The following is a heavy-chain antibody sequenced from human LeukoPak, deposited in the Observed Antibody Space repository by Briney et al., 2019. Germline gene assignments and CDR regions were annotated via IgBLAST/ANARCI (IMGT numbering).Heavy chain of an antibody. J-gene: IGHJ4*02. CDR3: ARDYYGSGSSHNY. D-gene: IGHD3-10*01. V-gene: IGHV3-7*01. Sequence: PGGSLRLSCAASGFTFSSYWMSWVRQAPGKGLEWVANIKQDGSEKYYVDSVKGRFTISRDNAKNSLYLQMNSLRAEDTAAYYCARDYYGSGSSHNYWGQGTLVTVSS. CDR2: IKQDGSEK. CDR1: GFTFSSYW.